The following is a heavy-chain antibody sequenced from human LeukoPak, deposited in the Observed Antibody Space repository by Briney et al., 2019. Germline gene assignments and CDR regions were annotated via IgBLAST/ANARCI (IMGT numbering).Heavy chain of an antibody. CDR2: ISSSSNTI. Sequence: GGSLRLSCAASGFSLSSYSMDWFRQTPGKGLEWISYISSSSNTIYYADSVGGRFTISRDNAKNALFLQMNSLRAEDMALYYCAKGGNWNPDAFDIWGQGAMVTVSS. CDR3: AKGGNWNPDAFDI. V-gene: IGHV3-48*01. J-gene: IGHJ3*02. CDR1: GFSLSSYS. D-gene: IGHD1-20*01.